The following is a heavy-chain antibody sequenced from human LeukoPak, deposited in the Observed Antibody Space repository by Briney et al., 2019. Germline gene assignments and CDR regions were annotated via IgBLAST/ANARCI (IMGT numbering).Heavy chain of an antibody. V-gene: IGHV3-15*07. CDR3: ATSAPYCTNGVCYEGFDY. CDR1: GFTFSNAW. Sequence: SGGSLRLSCAASGFTFSNAWLNWVRQAPGKGLEWVGRIKSKANGGSTEDTAPVRGRFIISRDDSMNTLYLQMKSLKIEDTAVYYCATSAPYCTNGVCYEGFDYWGQGTLVTVSS. CDR2: IKSKANGGST. J-gene: IGHJ4*02. D-gene: IGHD2-8*01.